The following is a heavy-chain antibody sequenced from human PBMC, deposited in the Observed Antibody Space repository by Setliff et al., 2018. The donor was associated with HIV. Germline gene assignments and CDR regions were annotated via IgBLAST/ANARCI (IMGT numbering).Heavy chain of an antibody. CDR2: TRNKANGYIT. Sequence: GGSLRLSCAASGFTFSVHSMLWVRQAPGKGLEWVGRTRNKANGYITEYGASVQGRFTISRDNSKDSLSLQMNNLKAEDTAVYYCVRAAAGLDIWSQGIRVTVSS. CDR3: VRAAAGLDI. CDR1: GFTFSVHS. V-gene: IGHV3-72*01. J-gene: IGHJ4*02.